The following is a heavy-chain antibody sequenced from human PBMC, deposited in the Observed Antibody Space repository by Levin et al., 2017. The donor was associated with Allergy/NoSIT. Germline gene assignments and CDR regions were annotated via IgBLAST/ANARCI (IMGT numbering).Heavy chain of an antibody. V-gene: IGHV3-53*01. J-gene: IGHJ4*02. CDR2: IYSGGST. Sequence: PGGSLRLSCAASGFTVSSNYMSWVRQAPGKGLEWVSVIYSGGSTYYADSVKGRFTISRDNSKNTLYLQMNSLRAEDTAVYYCARVSSGYDYVWGSSTNYFDYWGQGTLVTVSS. CDR3: ARVSSGYDYVWGSSTNYFDY. D-gene: IGHD3-16*01. CDR1: GFTVSSNY.